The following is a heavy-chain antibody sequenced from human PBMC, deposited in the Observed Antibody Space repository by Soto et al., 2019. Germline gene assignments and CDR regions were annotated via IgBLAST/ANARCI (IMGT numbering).Heavy chain of an antibody. CDR3: ARELGAARPYGMDV. D-gene: IGHD6-6*01. V-gene: IGHV1-69*06. CDR2: IIPIFGTA. Sequence: WASVKVSCKASGGTFSSYAISWVRQAPGQGLEWMGGIIPIFGTANYAQKFQGRVTITADKSTSTAYMELSSLRSEDTAVYYCARELGAARPYGMDVWGQGTTVTVSS. J-gene: IGHJ6*02. CDR1: GGTFSSYA.